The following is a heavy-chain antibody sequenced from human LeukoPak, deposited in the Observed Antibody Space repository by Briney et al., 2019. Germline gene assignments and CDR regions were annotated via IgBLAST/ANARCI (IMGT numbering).Heavy chain of an antibody. D-gene: IGHD3-22*01. CDR3: AREVLADSSGYLGGYFDY. V-gene: IGHV4-4*02. CDR1: GGSISSNNW. Sequence: SETLSLTCAVSGGSISSNNWWSWVRQPPGKGLEWIGEIYHNGSTNYNPSLKSRVTISLDKSKNQFSLKLNSVTAADTAVYYCAREVLADSSGYLGGYFDYWGQGTLVTVSS. CDR2: IYHNGST. J-gene: IGHJ4*02.